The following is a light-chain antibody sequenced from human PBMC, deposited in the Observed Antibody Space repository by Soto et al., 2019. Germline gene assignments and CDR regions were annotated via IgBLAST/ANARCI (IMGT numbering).Light chain of an antibody. CDR2: SNN. CDR1: RSNIGSNT. J-gene: IGLJ2*01. V-gene: IGLV1-44*01. Sequence: QSVLTQPPSASGTPGQRVTISCSGSRSNIGSNTVNWYQQLPGTAPKLLIYSNNQRPSGVPDRFSGSKSGTSASLAISGLQSEDEADYYCAAWDDSLNFYEVFGGGTKLTVL. CDR3: AAWDDSLNFYEV.